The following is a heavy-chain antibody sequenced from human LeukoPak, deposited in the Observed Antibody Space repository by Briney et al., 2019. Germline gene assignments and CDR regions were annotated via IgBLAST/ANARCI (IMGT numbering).Heavy chain of an antibody. J-gene: IGHJ3*02. D-gene: IGHD3-10*01. Sequence: PSETLSLTCIVSGGSISSSSYYWGWIRQPPGKGLEWIGSIYYSGSTYYNPSLKSRVTISVDTSKNQFSLKLSSVTAADTAVYYCARERTYYYGSGRFIAFDIWGQGTMVTVSS. CDR1: GGSISSSSYY. V-gene: IGHV4-39*02. CDR3: ARERTYYYGSGRFIAFDI. CDR2: IYYSGST.